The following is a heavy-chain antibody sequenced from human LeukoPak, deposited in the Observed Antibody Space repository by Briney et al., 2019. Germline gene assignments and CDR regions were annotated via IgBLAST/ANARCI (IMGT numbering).Heavy chain of an antibody. J-gene: IGHJ6*02. Sequence: PGGSLRLSCAASGFTFSGSAMHWVRQASGKGLEWVGRIRSRANSYVTAYAAAVTGRVIISRDDSSNTAYLQMNSLTTEDTAVYYCTRHSDTYCSRANCYVDNFYGLDVWGQGTRVTVSS. D-gene: IGHD2-2*01. CDR1: GFTFSGSA. CDR3: TRHSDTYCSRANCYVDNFYGLDV. CDR2: IRSRANSYVT. V-gene: IGHV3-73*01.